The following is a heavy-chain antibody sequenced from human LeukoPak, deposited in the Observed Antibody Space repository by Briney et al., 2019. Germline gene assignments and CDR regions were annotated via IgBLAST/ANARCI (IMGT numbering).Heavy chain of an antibody. Sequence: PSETLSLTCAVYGGSFSGYYWSWIRQPPGNGLEWIGEINHSGSTNYNPSLKSRVTISVDTSKNQFSLKLSSVTAADTAVFYCARHYYDSSGYYLEGFDIWGQGTMVTVSS. CDR1: GGSFSGYY. CDR3: ARHYYDSSGYYLEGFDI. J-gene: IGHJ3*02. D-gene: IGHD3-22*01. CDR2: INHSGST. V-gene: IGHV4-34*01.